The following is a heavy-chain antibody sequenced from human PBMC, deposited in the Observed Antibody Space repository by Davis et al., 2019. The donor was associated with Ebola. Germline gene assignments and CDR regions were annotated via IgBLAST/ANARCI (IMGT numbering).Heavy chain of an antibody. V-gene: IGHV3-23*01. CDR1: GFVFSSYV. J-gene: IGHJ3*01. CDR3: AKDTSNVWFDV. Sequence: PGGSLRLSCAASGFVFSSYVMSWVRRAPGKGLEWVSILGLSADTYYADSVKGRFTISRDNSKNTLHLQMNSLRVEDTAIYYCAKDTSNVWFDVWGQGTMVTVSS. D-gene: IGHD6-19*01. CDR2: LGLSADT.